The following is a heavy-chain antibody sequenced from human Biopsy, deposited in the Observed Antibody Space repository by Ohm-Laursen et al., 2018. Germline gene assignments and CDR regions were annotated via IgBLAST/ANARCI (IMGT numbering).Heavy chain of an antibody. V-gene: IGHV3-21*01. CDR3: ARGPSGVATIG. CDR1: GFRFSLYS. Sequence: SLRLSCTASGFRFSLYSMNWVRQAPGKGLEWVSSIKNSENYTYYADSAKGRFIISRDNAKNSLYLQMNSLRVEDTAVYYCARGPSGVATIGRGQGTLVTVSS. CDR2: IKNSENYT. J-gene: IGHJ4*02. D-gene: IGHD5-24*01.